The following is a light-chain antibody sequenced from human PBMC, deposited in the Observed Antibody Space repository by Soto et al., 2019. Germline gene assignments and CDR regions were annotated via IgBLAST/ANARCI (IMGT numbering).Light chain of an antibody. Sequence: EIVLTQSPGTLSLSPVERATLSCRASQSVSSSYLAWYQQKPGQAPRLLIYGASSRATGIPDRFSGSGSGTDFTLIISRLEPEDFAVYYCQQYGSSLWTFGQGTKVDIK. V-gene: IGKV3-20*01. J-gene: IGKJ1*01. CDR2: GAS. CDR3: QQYGSSLWT. CDR1: QSVSSSY.